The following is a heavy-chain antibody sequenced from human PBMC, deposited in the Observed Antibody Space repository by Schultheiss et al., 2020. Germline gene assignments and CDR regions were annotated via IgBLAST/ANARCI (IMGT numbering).Heavy chain of an antibody. J-gene: IGHJ4*02. CDR1: GFTFSSYG. CDR2: IWYDGSNK. CDR3: GKTRFALRLGKLSLCDY. V-gene: IGHV3-33*06. D-gene: IGHD3-16*02. Sequence: GGSLSLSCVASGFTFSSYGMHWVRQAPGKGLEWVTIIWYDGSNKYYADSVKGRFTISRDNSKNTLYLQMNSLTAEDAAVYYFGKTRFALRLGKLSLCDYWGQGTLVTVSS.